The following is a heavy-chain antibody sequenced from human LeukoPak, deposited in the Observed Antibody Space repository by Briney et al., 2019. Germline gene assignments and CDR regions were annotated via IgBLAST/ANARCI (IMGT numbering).Heavy chain of an antibody. Sequence: GESLKISCMGFGYNFTNFWTGWVRQMPGKGLEWMAVTNPADSETRYSPSFQGPVTISADKSMNTAYLQWTTVQASDTAMYYCARQRCVSGRCYHTNVFDIWGQGTMVTISS. D-gene: IGHD2-15*01. J-gene: IGHJ3*02. CDR3: ARQRCVSGRCYHTNVFDI. V-gene: IGHV5-51*01. CDR2: TNPADSET. CDR1: GYNFTNFW.